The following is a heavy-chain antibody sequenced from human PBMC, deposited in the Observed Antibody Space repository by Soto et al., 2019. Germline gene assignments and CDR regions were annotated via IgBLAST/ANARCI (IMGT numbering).Heavy chain of an antibody. J-gene: IGHJ6*03. V-gene: IGHV3-23*01. CDR2: ISGSGGST. CDR1: GFTFSSYA. CDR3: AKKYHVDIVATISREKDMDV. D-gene: IGHD5-12*01. Sequence: QLGGSLRLSCAASGFTFSSYAMSWVRQAPGKGLEWVSAISGSGGSTYYADSVKGRFTISRDNSKNTLYLQMNSLRAEDTAVYYCAKKYHVDIVATISREKDMDVWGKGTTVTVSS.